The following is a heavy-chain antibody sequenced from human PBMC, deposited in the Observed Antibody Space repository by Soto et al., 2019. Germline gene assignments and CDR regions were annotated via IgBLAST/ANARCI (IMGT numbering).Heavy chain of an antibody. CDR3: ARKTDSAGDGDF. D-gene: IGHD2-21*01. Sequence: EVRLVQTGGGLIQPGGSLRLSCAVSGFSVRDNYMFWVRQAPGKGLEWVSLIYSGGGTNYADSVKGRFTISRDNSKNTQFLQMNSLRAEDTPVYYCARKTDSAGDGDFWGQGTLVTVSS. CDR1: GFSVRDNY. J-gene: IGHJ4*02. V-gene: IGHV3-53*02. CDR2: IYSGGGT.